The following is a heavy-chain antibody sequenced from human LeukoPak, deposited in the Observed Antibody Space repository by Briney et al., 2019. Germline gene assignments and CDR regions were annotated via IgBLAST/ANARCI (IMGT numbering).Heavy chain of an antibody. CDR3: ARDGFMITFGGVGLGY. Sequence: GGSLRLSCAASGFTFNSSSMNWVRQAPGKGLEWVSSISSSSSYIYYADSVKGRFTISRDNAKNSLYLQMNSLRAEDTAVYYCARDGFMITFGGVGLGYWGQGTLVTVSS. J-gene: IGHJ4*02. D-gene: IGHD3-16*01. V-gene: IGHV3-21*01. CDR2: ISSSSSYI. CDR1: GFTFNSSS.